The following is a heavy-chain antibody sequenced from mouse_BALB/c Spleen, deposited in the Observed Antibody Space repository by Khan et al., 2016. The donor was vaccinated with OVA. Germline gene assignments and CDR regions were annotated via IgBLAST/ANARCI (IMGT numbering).Heavy chain of an antibody. CDR3: ARDYWFVY. CDR2: ISTGDTT. V-gene: IGHV5-6-5*01. J-gene: IGHJ3*01. Sequence: EVQGVESGGGLVKPGGSLKVSCAASGFTFSNYAMSWVRQTPEKRLEWVASISTGDTTYYPDSVKGRFTIPRDNARNILYLKMRSLRSDDTAMYYCARDYWFVYWGQGTLVTVSA. CDR1: GFTFSNYA.